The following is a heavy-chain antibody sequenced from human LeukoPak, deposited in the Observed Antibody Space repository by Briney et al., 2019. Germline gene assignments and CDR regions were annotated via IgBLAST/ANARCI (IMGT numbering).Heavy chain of an antibody. CDR3: AKGSSSWYDNEHY. V-gene: IGHV3-23*01. D-gene: IGHD6-13*01. Sequence: GGSLRLSCAASGFIFSSYAMSWVRQAPGKGLEWVSAISGSGGSTYYADSVKGRFTISRDNSKNTLYLQMNSLRAEDTAVYYCAKGSSSWYDNEHYWGQGTLVTVSS. J-gene: IGHJ4*02. CDR1: GFIFSSYA. CDR2: ISGSGGST.